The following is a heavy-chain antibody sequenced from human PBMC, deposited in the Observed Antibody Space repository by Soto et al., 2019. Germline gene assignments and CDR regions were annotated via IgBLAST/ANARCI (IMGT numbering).Heavy chain of an antibody. D-gene: IGHD2-2*01. V-gene: IGHV1-69*01. CDR2: IIPIFGSA. CDR3: AGDIVVLSSVDIRLDY. Sequence: QVQLVQSGAEVRKPGSSVKVSCKASGGSFKNFVITWVRQAPGQGLEWMGGIIPIFGSANYAEKFQGRVTIAADESTSTAYMELSSLRSEDTAVYYCAGDIVVLSSVDIRLDYWGQGALVTVSS. CDR1: GGSFKNFV. J-gene: IGHJ4*02.